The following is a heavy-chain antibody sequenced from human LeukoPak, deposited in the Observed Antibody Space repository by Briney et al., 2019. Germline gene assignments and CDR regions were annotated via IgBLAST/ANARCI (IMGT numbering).Heavy chain of an antibody. CDR3: AKDGDAYIDYYYYYMDV. CDR1: GFTFSNYG. V-gene: IGHV3-33*06. CDR2: IWHDGSNK. Sequence: GGSLRLSCVSSGFTFSNYGMHWVRQAPGKGLEWVALIWHDGSNKYYADSVRGRVTISRDNSKNTLYLQMNSLTAEDTAVYFCAKDGDAYIDYYYYYMDVWGKGTTVTVSS. D-gene: IGHD5-24*01. J-gene: IGHJ6*03.